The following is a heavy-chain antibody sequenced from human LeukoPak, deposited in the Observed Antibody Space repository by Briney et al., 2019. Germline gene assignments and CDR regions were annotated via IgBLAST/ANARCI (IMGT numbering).Heavy chain of an antibody. CDR2: IKYDGSEK. J-gene: IGHJ4*02. CDR3: ARDRRQLVSGDY. Sequence: GGSLRLSCEASGFTFSNYWMSWVRQAPGKGLEWVANIKYDGSEKYYVDSVKGRFTISRDNAKNSLYLQMNSLRAEDTAVYYCARDRRQLVSGDYWGQGTLVTVSS. D-gene: IGHD6-6*01. CDR1: GFTFSNYW. V-gene: IGHV3-7*01.